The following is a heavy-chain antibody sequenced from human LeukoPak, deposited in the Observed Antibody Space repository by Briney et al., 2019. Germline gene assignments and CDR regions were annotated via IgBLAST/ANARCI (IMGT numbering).Heavy chain of an antibody. CDR3: ARLRATVTPNWFDP. D-gene: IGHD4-17*01. CDR2: ISAYNGNT. J-gene: IGHJ5*02. Sequence: VASVKVSCKASGNTFTNNGISWVRQAPGQGLEWMGWISAYNGNTNYAQKFQGRVTMTTDTSTSTAYMELRSLRSDDTAVYYCARLRATVTPNWFDPWGQGTLVTVSS. V-gene: IGHV1-18*01. CDR1: GNTFTNNG.